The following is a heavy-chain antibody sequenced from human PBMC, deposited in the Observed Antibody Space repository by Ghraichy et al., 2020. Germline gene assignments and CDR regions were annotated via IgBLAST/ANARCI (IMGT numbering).Heavy chain of an antibody. Sequence: SETLSLTCTVSGYSISSGYYWGWIRQPPGKGLEWIGSIYHSGSTYYNPSLKSRVTISVDTSKNQFSLKLSSVTAADTAVYYCARDNCSGGSCSLHYYYGMDVWGQGTTVTVSS. J-gene: IGHJ6*02. CDR3: ARDNCSGGSCSLHYYYGMDV. CDR2: IYHSGST. CDR1: GYSISSGYY. D-gene: IGHD2-15*01. V-gene: IGHV4-38-2*02.